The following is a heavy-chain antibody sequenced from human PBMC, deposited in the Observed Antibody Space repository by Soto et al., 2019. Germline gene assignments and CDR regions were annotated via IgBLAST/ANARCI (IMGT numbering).Heavy chain of an antibody. J-gene: IGHJ6*02. CDR3: ARDQASYGMDV. CDR1: GFTVSSNY. CDR2: IYSGGST. Sequence: GSLILYCTGSGFTVSSNYMIWVRQAPGKGLEWVSVIYSGGSTYYADSVKGRFTISRDNSKNTLYLQMNSLRAEDTAVYYCARDQASYGMDVWGQGTTVTVSS. V-gene: IGHV3-53*01.